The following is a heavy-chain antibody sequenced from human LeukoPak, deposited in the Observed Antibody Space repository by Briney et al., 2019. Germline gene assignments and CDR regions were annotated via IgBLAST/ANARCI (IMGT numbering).Heavy chain of an antibody. CDR2: INPNSGGT. CDR3: ARDLSRIVVVVAATFPLGY. V-gene: IGHV1-2*02. CDR1: GYTFTGYY. Sequence: ASVKVSCKASGYTFTGYYMHWVRQAPGQGLAWMGWINPNSGGTNYAQKFKGRVTMPRDTSISTAYMELSRLRSDDTAVYYCARDLSRIVVVVAATFPLGYWGQGTLVTVSS. D-gene: IGHD2-15*01. J-gene: IGHJ4*02.